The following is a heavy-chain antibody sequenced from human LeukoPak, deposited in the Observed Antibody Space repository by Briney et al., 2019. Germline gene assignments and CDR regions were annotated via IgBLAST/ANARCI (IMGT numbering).Heavy chain of an antibody. Sequence: GGSLRLSCAASGFTFSRYAMSWVRQAPGKGLEWVSAVSGSGGSTYYADSVKGLFTISRDNSKNTLYLQMNSLRAEDTAVYYCAKRMIRGVNHDAFDLWGQGTMVTASS. V-gene: IGHV3-23*01. D-gene: IGHD3-10*01. CDR3: AKRMIRGVNHDAFDL. J-gene: IGHJ3*01. CDR1: GFTFSRYA. CDR2: VSGSGGST.